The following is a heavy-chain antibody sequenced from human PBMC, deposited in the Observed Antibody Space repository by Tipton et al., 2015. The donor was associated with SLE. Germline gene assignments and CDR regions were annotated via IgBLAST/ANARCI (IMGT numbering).Heavy chain of an antibody. D-gene: IGHD2/OR15-2a*01. CDR2: IFTGDSR. V-gene: IGHV3-23*03. Sequence: SLRLSCAASGFTFSNSVMAWVRQGPGKGLEWVSLIFTGDSRSYADSVRGRSSISRDNSKNTLYLQMNTLRDDDTALYYCARSDTDLTFPYYFDSGGQGTRVTVSS. J-gene: IGHJ4*02. CDR1: GFTFSNSV. CDR3: ARSDTDLTFPYYFDS.